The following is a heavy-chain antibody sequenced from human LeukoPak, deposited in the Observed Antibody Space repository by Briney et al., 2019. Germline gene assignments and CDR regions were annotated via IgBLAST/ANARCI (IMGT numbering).Heavy chain of an antibody. CDR3: ARQWRTASLYYFDY. J-gene: IGHJ4*02. Sequence: GESLKISCKGSGYSFTTYWIGWVRQMPGKGLEWMGIIYPGDSDTRYSPSFQGQVTISADKSISTAYLQWSSLKASDTAIYYCARQWRTASLYYFDYWGQGTLVTVSS. D-gene: IGHD2-2*01. V-gene: IGHV5-51*01. CDR1: GYSFTTYW. CDR2: IYPGDSDT.